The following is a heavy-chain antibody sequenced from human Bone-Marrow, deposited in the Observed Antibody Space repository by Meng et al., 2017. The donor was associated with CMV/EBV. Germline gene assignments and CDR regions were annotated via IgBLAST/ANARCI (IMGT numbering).Heavy chain of an antibody. CDR1: GYSISSGYY. D-gene: IGHD2-15*01. CDR2: IYHSGST. V-gene: IGHV4-38-2*02. Sequence: SETLSLTCTVSGYSISSGYYWCWIRQPPGKGLEWIGSIYHSGSTYNNPSLKSRITISVDTSKNQFTLKLSSVTAAATAVYYCARGCMALGYCSGGNCYRCYYSYGMDVWGQGTTVTVSS. J-gene: IGHJ6*01. CDR3: ARGCMALGYCSGGNCYRCYYSYGMDV.